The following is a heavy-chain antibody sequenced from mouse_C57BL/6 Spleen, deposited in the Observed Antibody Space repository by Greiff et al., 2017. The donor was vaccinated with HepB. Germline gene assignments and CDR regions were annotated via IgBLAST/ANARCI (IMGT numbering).Heavy chain of an antibody. CDR2: IYPGDGDT. V-gene: IGHV1-80*01. CDR3: ARSTYDGYYYFDY. J-gene: IGHJ2*01. Sequence: VKLQESGAELVKPGASVKISCKASGYAFSSYWMNWVKQRPGKGLEWIGQIYPGDGDTNYNGKFKGKATLTADKSSSTAYMQLSSLTSEDSAVYFCARSTYDGYYYFDYWGQGTTLTVSS. D-gene: IGHD2-3*01. CDR1: GYAFSSYW.